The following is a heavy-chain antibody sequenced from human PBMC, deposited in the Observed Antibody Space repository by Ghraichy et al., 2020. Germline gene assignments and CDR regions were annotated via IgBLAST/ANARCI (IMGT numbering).Heavy chain of an antibody. CDR3: TRGFGKSWSLNN. Sequence: GGSLRLPCAASDLTLSSAYMSWVRQSPGKGLEWVSVIYPGGSTFYADSVKGRFTMSRDNSKNTLYLQMTSLRAEDTAVYYCTRGFGKSWSLNNWGQGTLVTVSS. J-gene: IGHJ4*02. D-gene: IGHD1-26*01. CDR1: DLTLSSAY. CDR2: IYPGGST. V-gene: IGHV3-53*01.